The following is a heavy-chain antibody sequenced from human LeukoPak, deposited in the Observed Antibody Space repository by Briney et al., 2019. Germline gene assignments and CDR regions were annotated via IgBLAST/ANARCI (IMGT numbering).Heavy chain of an antibody. J-gene: IGHJ5*02. V-gene: IGHV4-59*01. D-gene: IGHD2-15*01. CDR2: IYYSGST. Sequence: PSETLSLTCTVSGGSISSYYWSWIRQPPGKGLELIGYIYYSGSTNYNPSLKSRVTISVDTSKNQFSLKLSSVTAADTAVYYCARGIVVVAATGSYNWFDPWGQGTLVTVSS. CDR3: ARGIVVVAATGSYNWFDP. CDR1: GGSISSYY.